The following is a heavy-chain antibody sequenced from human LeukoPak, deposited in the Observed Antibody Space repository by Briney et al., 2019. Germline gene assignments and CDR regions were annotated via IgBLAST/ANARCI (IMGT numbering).Heavy chain of an antibody. V-gene: IGHV1-18*01. CDR2: ISAYNGNT. Sequence: GGSLRLSCAASGFTFSSYAMSWVRQAPGKGLEWVGWISAYNGNTNYAQKLQGRVTMTTDTSTSTGYMDLRSLRSDDTAVYHCARARADYYYYGMDVWGQGTTVTVPS. J-gene: IGHJ6*02. CDR1: GFTFSSYA. CDR3: ARARADYYYYGMDV.